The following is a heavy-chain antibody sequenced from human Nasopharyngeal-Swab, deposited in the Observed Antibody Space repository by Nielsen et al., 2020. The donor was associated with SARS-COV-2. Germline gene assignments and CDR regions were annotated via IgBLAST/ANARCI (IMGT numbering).Heavy chain of an antibody. Sequence: GESLKISCAASGFTFSDHYMDWVRQAPGKGLEWVGRIRNKVNSYTTEYAASVKGRFTISRDDSENSLYLQMSSLRVEDTAVYYCARDRDWAFDVWGQGAVVTVSS. CDR3: ARDRDWAFDV. D-gene: IGHD2-21*01. V-gene: IGHV3-72*01. CDR1: GFTFSDHY. CDR2: IRNKVNSYTT. J-gene: IGHJ3*01.